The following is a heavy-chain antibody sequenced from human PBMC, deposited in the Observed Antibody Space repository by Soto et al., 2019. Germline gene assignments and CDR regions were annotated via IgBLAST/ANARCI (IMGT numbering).Heavy chain of an antibody. V-gene: IGHV3-30*18. CDR2: ISYDGSNK. CDR1: GITFSDYG. Sequence: TGGSLRLSCAASGITFSDYGMYWVRQGPGKGLEWVALISYDGSNKYYADSVKGRFTISRDNSKNTLYLQMNSLRAEDTAVYYCAKDWGYCSGGSCLGLDYWGQGTLVTVSS. CDR3: AKDWGYCSGGSCLGLDY. J-gene: IGHJ4*02. D-gene: IGHD2-15*01.